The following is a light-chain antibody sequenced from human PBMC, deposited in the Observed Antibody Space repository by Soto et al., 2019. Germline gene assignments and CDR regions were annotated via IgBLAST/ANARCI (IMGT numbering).Light chain of an antibody. CDR1: QSVSSY. CDR2: DAS. Sequence: EIVLTQSPATLSLSPGERATLSCRASQSVSSYLAWYQQKPGQAPRLLIYDASNRATGIPARFSGSGSGTDFTLTISRLEPEDFATYYCLQANSFPLTFGGGTKVEIK. J-gene: IGKJ4*01. CDR3: LQANSFPLT. V-gene: IGKV3-11*01.